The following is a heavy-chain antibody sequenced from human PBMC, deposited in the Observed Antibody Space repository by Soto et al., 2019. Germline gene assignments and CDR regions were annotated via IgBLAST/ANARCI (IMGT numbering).Heavy chain of an antibody. CDR1: GFTFSSYG. Sequence: PGGSLRLSCAASGFTFSSYGMHCVRQAPGKGLEWVAVISYDGSNKYYADSVKGRFTISRDNSKNTLYLQMNSLRAEDTAVYYCATYTYYDFWSGYSDYWGQGT. V-gene: IGHV3-30*03. J-gene: IGHJ4*02. CDR3: ATYTYYDFWSGYSDY. CDR2: ISYDGSNK. D-gene: IGHD3-3*01.